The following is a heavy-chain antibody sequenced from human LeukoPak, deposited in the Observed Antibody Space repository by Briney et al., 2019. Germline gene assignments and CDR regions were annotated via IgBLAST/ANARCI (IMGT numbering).Heavy chain of an antibody. CDR2: IYTSGST. J-gene: IGHJ5*02. D-gene: IGHD3-22*01. CDR1: GGSISSGSYY. CDR3: ARGYYTNWFDP. V-gene: IGHV4-61*02. Sequence: SQTLSLTCTVSGGSISSGSYYWSWIRQPAGKGLEWIGRIYTSGSTNYNPSLKSRVTISVDTSKNQSSLKLSSVTAADTAVYYCARGYYTNWFDPWGQGTLVTVSS.